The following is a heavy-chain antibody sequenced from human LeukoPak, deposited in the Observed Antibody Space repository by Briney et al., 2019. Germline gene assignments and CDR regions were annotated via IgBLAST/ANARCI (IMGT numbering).Heavy chain of an antibody. CDR1: GYTFTGYY. Sequence: ASVKVSCKASGYTFTGYYMHWVRQAPGQGLEWMGWINPNSGGTNYAQKFQGRVTMTRDTSISTAYMELSRLRSDDTAVYYCARTQIVVVVAATLKGSWFDPWGQGTLVTVSS. D-gene: IGHD2-15*01. CDR2: INPNSGGT. CDR3: ARTQIVVVVAATLKGSWFDP. J-gene: IGHJ5*02. V-gene: IGHV1-2*02.